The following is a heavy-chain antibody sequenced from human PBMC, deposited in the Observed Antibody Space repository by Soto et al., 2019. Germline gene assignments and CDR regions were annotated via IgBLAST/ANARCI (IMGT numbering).Heavy chain of an antibody. V-gene: IGHV3-30-3*01. CDR1: RFTFSYYA. D-gene: IGHD3-22*01. J-gene: IGHJ3*02. CDR3: TTDDGSGYYNTEDAFDI. CDR2: ILSDGSKQ. Sequence: PGGSLRLSCAASRFTFSYYAMHWIRQAPGKGLEWVAVILSDGSKQYYAESVKGRFTISRDNSKSTLYLQMNSLKTEDTAVYYCTTDDGSGYYNTEDAFDIWGQGTMVTVSS.